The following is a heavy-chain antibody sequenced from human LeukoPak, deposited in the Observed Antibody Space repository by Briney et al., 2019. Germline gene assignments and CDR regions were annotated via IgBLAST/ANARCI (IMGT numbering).Heavy chain of an antibody. CDR3: SEDLGPLWFGEFYHYYGMGG. D-gene: IGHD3-10*01. CDR1: GYTFTGYY. Sequence: ASVKVSCKASGYTFTGYYMHWVRQAPGQGLEWMGWINPNSGGTNYAQKFQGRVTMTRDTSISTAYMELSRLRSDDPAVYYCSEDLGPLWFGEFYHYYGMGGWGQRTTVNGS. V-gene: IGHV1-2*02. J-gene: IGHJ6*01. CDR2: INPNSGGT.